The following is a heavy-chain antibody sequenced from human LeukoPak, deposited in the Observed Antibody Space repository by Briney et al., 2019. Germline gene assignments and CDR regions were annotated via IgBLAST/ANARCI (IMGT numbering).Heavy chain of an antibody. V-gene: IGHV3-23*01. CDR3: AKESPYLAYCGGDCFTTHPEH. J-gene: IGHJ3*01. CDR1: GFTFSSYA. Sequence: PGGSLRLSCAASGFTFSSYAMSWVRQAPGKGLEWVSAISGSGGSTYYADSVKGRFTISRDNSKNTLYLQMNSLRAEDTAVYYCAKESPYLAYCGGDCFTTHPEHWGQGTMVTVSS. D-gene: IGHD2-21*02. CDR2: ISGSGGST.